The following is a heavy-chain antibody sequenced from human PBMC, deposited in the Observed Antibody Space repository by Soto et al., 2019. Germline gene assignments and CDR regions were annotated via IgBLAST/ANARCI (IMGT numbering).Heavy chain of an antibody. D-gene: IGHD1-1*01. CDR2: IYATGTT. J-gene: IGHJ5*02. CDR3: VRDGKKTLRDWFDP. CDR1: GACVSGFY. Sequence: XGSLALTCTVCGACVSGFYWSWIRKSAGKGLEWIGRIYATGTTDYNPSLKSRVMMSVDTSKKQFSLKLRSVTAADTAVYYCVRDGKKTLRDWFDPWGQGISVTVSS. V-gene: IGHV4-4*07.